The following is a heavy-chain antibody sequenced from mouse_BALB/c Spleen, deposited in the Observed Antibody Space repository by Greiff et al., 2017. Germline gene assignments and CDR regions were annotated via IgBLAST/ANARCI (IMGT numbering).Heavy chain of an antibody. D-gene: IGHD1-1*01. CDR1: GYSITSGYY. V-gene: IGHV3-6*02. CDR2: ISYDGSN. Sequence: VQLKESGPGLVKPSQSLSLTCSVTGYSITSGYYWNWIRQFPGNKLEWMGYISYDGSNNYNPSLKNRISITRDTSKNQFFLKLNSVTNEDTATYYCAREDYGRGAMDYWGQGTSVTVSS. J-gene: IGHJ4*01. CDR3: AREDYGRGAMDY.